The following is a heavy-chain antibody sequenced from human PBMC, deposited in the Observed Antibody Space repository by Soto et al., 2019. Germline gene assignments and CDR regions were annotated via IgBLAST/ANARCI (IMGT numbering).Heavy chain of an antibody. CDR3: ARESEEGTSYDDP. J-gene: IGHJ5*02. CDR1: GGSISSGGYY. Sequence: SETLSLTCAVSGGSISSGGYYWSWIRKPPGKGLEWIGYIYHSGSTYYNPSLKSRVTISVDRSKNQFSLKLSSVTAADTAVYYCARESEEGTSYDDPWRQGTLVSVCS. D-gene: IGHD3-16*01. CDR2: IYHSGST. V-gene: IGHV4-30-2*01.